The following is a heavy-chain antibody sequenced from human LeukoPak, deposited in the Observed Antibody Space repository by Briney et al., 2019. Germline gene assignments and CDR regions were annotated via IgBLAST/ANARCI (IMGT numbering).Heavy chain of an antibody. CDR2: ISWDGGST. CDR3: ARGSITIFGVVIPGWFDP. CDR1: GFTFDDYA. J-gene: IGHJ5*02. Sequence: PGGSLRLSCAASGFTFDDYAMHWVRQAPGKGLEWDSLISWDGGSTYYADSVKGRFTISRDNSKNSLYLQMNSLRAEDAAVYYCARGSITIFGVVIPGWFDPWGQGTLVTVSS. V-gene: IGHV3-43D*03. D-gene: IGHD3-3*01.